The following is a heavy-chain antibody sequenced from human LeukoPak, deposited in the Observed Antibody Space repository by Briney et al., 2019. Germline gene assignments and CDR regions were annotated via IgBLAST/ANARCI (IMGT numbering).Heavy chain of an antibody. CDR3: ARETTVTGFDY. D-gene: IGHD4-11*01. Sequence: GGSLRLSCAASGFTFSSYSMNWVRQAPGKGLEWVSYISSSSSTIYYADSVKGRFTISRDNAKNSQYLQMNSLRDEDTAVYYCARETTVTGFDYWGQGTLVTVSS. J-gene: IGHJ4*02. CDR2: ISSSSSTI. V-gene: IGHV3-48*02. CDR1: GFTFSSYS.